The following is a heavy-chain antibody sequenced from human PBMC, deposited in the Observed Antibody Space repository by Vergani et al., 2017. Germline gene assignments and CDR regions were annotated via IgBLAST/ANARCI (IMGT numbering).Heavy chain of an antibody. Sequence: QVQLQESGPGLVKPSETLSLICTVSGGSISSYYWSWIRQPPGKGLEWIGYIYYSGSTNYNPSLKSRVTISVDTSKNQFSLKLSSVTAADTAVYYCARVRYYDSSGYYYLFDYWGQGTLVTVSS. D-gene: IGHD3-22*01. CDR3: ARVRYYDSSGYYYLFDY. V-gene: IGHV4-59*01. J-gene: IGHJ4*02. CDR2: IYYSGST. CDR1: GGSISSYY.